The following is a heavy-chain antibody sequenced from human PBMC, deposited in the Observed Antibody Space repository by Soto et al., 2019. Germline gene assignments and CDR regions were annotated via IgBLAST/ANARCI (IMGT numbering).Heavy chain of an antibody. V-gene: IGHV4-59*12. CDR3: AKIGGTTRGPWFDS. CDR1: GGSISSYY. J-gene: IGHJ5*01. CDR2: IYYSGST. D-gene: IGHD1-7*01. Sequence: SETLSLTCTVSGGSISSYYWSWIRRPPGKGLEWIGYIYYSGSTNYNPSLKSRVTISVDTSKNQFSLDLSFVTAVDTAVYYCAKIGGTTRGPWFDSWGQGTLVTVSS.